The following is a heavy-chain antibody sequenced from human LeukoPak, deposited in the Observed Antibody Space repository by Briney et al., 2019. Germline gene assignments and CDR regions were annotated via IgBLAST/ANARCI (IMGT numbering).Heavy chain of an antibody. J-gene: IGHJ4*02. V-gene: IGHV3-21*01. CDR2: ISSSYI. CDR3: ARGFGYYDILTGYFDY. CDR1: GFTFSSYS. D-gene: IGHD3-9*01. Sequence: PGGSLRLSCAASGFTFSSYSMNWVRQAPGKGLEWVSSISSSYIYYAGSVKGRFTISRDNAKNSLYLQMNSLRAEDTAVYYCARGFGYYDILTGYFDYWGQGTLVTVSS.